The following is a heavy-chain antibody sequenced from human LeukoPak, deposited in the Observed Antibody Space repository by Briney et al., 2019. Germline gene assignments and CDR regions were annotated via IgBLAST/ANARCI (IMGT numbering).Heavy chain of an antibody. CDR3: ARDAYYYDSIVLLTHNDAFDI. V-gene: IGHV3-21*01. D-gene: IGHD3-22*01. CDR1: GFTFSSYS. CDR2: ISSSSSYI. Sequence: PGGSLRLSCAASGFTFSSYSMNWVRQAPGKGLEWVSSISSSSSYIYYADSVKGRFTISRDNAKNSLYLQMNSLRAEDTAVYYCARDAYYYDSIVLLTHNDAFDIWGQGTMVTVSS. J-gene: IGHJ3*02.